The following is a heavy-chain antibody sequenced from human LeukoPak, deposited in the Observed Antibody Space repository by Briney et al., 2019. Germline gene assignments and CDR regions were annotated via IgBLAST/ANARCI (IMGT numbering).Heavy chain of an antibody. CDR1: GYTFTSYG. CDR3: ARGPYSFDY. CDR2: MNPNSGNT. J-gene: IGHJ4*02. Sequence: ASVKVSCKASGYTFTSYGISWVRQAPGQGLEWMGWMNPNSGNTGYAQKFQGRVTITRNTSISTAYMELSSLRSEDTAVYYCARGPYSFDYWGQGTLVTVSS. D-gene: IGHD4-11*01. V-gene: IGHV1-8*03.